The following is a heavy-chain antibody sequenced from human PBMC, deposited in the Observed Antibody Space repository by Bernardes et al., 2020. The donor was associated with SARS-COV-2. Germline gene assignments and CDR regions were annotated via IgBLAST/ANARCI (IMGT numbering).Heavy chain of an antibody. CDR3: ARDLPPYYGSGSYSAFDY. V-gene: IGHV3-30*04. D-gene: IGHD3-10*01. J-gene: IGHJ4*02. CDR1: GFTFSSYA. Sequence: GGSLRLSCAASGFTFSSYAMHWVRQAPGKGLEWVAVISYDGSNRYYADSVKGRFTISRDNSKNTLYLQMNSLRAEDTAVYYCARDLPPYYGSGSYSAFDYWGQGTLVTVSS. CDR2: ISYDGSNR.